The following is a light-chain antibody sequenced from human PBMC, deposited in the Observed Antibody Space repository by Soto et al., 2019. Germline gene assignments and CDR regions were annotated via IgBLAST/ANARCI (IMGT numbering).Light chain of an antibody. V-gene: IGLV2-14*01. J-gene: IGLJ3*02. CDR3: SSYTTSNTWL. Sequence: QSALTQPASVSGSPGQLITISCTATTSDVGGFDSVSWYQQHPGTAPRVIIYEVSNRPSGVSYRFSGSKSANTASLTISGLQADDEADYYCSSYTTSNTWLFGGGTKLTVL. CDR1: TSDVGGFDS. CDR2: EVS.